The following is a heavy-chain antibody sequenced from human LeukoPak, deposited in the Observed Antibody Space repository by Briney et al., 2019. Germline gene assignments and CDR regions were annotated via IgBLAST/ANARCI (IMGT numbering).Heavy chain of an antibody. CDR1: GFSFRNYV. V-gene: IGHV3-23*01. D-gene: IGHD2-21*01. J-gene: IGHJ4*02. Sequence: PGGSLRLSCAASGFSFRNYVVSWVRQAPAKGLEWVSSIISTGGTTYYADSVRGRFTLSRDNSKNTLYLQMTSLRDDDTAIYYCAKDLGTRFPPVANDYWGQGTLVTVSS. CDR3: AKDLGTRFPPVANDY. CDR2: IISTGGTT.